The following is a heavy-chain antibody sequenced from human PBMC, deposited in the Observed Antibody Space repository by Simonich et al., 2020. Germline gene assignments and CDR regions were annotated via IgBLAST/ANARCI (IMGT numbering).Heavy chain of an antibody. CDR3: ARDVDTAMVFDY. Sequence: EVQLVESGGGLVKTGGSLRLSCAASGFTFSSYSMNWVRQAPGKGLEWVSSISSSSSYIYYADSVKGRFTISRDNAKNSLYLQMNSLRAEDTAVYYCARDVDTAMVFDYWGQGTLVTVSS. CDR1: GFTFSSYS. J-gene: IGHJ4*02. D-gene: IGHD5-18*01. CDR2: ISSSSSYI. V-gene: IGHV3-21*01.